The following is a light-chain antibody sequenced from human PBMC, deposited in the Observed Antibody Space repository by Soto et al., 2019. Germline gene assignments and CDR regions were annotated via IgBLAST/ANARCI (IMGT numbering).Light chain of an antibody. CDR3: GTWESYLSVGV. J-gene: IGLJ2*01. CDR2: DND. V-gene: IGLV1-51*01. Sequence: QSVLTQPPSVSAAPGQTVTISCSGRGSNIGSSSVSWYQQVPGTAPKLLLYDNDKRPSGIPDRFFGSKSGTSATLGIAGLQTADEADYYCGTWESYLSVGVFGGGTKLTVL. CDR1: GSNIGSSS.